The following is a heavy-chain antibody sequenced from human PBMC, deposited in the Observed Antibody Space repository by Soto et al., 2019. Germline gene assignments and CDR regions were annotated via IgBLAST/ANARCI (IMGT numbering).Heavy chain of an antibody. V-gene: IGHV4-59*01. CDR3: ARDRSEYCGGDCYSPYGLDV. D-gene: IGHD2-21*02. CDR1: GGSISSYY. Sequence: SETLSLTCTVSGGSISSYYWSWIRQPPGKGLEWIGYIYYSGSTNYNPSLKSRVTISVDTSKNQFSLKLSSVTAADTAVYYCARDRSEYCGGDCYSPYGLDVWGQGTTVTVS. J-gene: IGHJ6*02. CDR2: IYYSGST.